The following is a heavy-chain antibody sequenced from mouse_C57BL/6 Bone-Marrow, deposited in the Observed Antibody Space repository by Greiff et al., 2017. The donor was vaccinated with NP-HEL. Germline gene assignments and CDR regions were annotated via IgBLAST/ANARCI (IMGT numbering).Heavy chain of an antibody. D-gene: IGHD2-4*01. Sequence: VQLQQSGPELVKPGASVKISCKASGYSFTDYNMNWVKQSNGKSLEWIGVINPNYGTTSYNQKFKGKATLTVDQSSSTAYMQLNSLTSEDSAFYYCARALYYDYEAWFAYWGQGTLVTVSA. CDR2: INPNYGTT. J-gene: IGHJ3*01. V-gene: IGHV1-39*01. CDR1: GYSFTDYN. CDR3: ARALYYDYEAWFAY.